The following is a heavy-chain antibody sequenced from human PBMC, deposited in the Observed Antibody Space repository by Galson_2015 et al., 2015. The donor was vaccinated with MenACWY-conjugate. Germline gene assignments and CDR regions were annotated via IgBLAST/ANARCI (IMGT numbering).Heavy chain of an antibody. CDR3: ARESAAATNGNNFDT. J-gene: IGHJ3*01. D-gene: IGHD1/OR15-1a*01. V-gene: IGHV3-7*01. Sequence: SLRLSCAASGFTFSSYWMSWVRQAPGKGLEWVANINDEGGSDTYYVDSVKGRFSISRDNAKNSLYLLMSSLRAEDTAVYFCARESAAATNGNNFDTWGLATMLCVSS. CDR1: GFTFSSYW. CDR2: INDEGGSDT.